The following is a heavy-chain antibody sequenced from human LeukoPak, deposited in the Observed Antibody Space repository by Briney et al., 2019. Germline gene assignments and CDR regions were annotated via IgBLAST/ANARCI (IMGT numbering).Heavy chain of an antibody. D-gene: IGHD3-10*01. CDR1: GFTFSSYG. Sequence: GGTLRLSCGASGFTFSSYGMNWVRQAPGKGLEWVSGITGSGGGIYYADSVKGRFTISRDNFENTLYLQMNSLRAEDTAVYYCARHLLWFGELSGGFDYWGQGTLATVSS. CDR2: ITGSGGGI. CDR3: ARHLLWFGELSGGFDY. V-gene: IGHV3-23*01. J-gene: IGHJ4*02.